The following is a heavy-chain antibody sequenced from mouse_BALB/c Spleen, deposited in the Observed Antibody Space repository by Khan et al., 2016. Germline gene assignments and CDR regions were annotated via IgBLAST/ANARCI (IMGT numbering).Heavy chain of an antibody. D-gene: IGHD2-2*01. J-gene: IGHJ2*01. CDR3: ARSVYYGSYFDY. Sequence: QVQLQQSGAELARPGASVKLSCKASGYSFTDYYINWVKQRTGQGLEWIGEIYPGSGNTYYNEKFKGKATLTADKSSSTPYMQLSRLTSEDSAVYFCARSVYYGSYFDYWGQGTTLTVSS. CDR2: IYPGSGNT. CDR1: GYSFTDYY. V-gene: IGHV1-77*01.